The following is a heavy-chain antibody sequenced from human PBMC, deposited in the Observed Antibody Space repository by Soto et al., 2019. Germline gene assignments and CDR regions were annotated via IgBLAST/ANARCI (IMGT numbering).Heavy chain of an antibody. V-gene: IGHV1-58*02. CDR2: IVVASGRT. CDR1: GFDFGSFG. J-gene: IGHJ6*02. Sequence: SVKVSCKASGFDFGSFGIQFLRQTRGRGLEWIGWIVVASGRTNYARQFQGRVAFSRDMSSTTAYMDLYDLKSDDTAVDFCSADHPHTAIGWPVWGQGTTVTVSS. CDR3: SADHPHTAIGWPV.